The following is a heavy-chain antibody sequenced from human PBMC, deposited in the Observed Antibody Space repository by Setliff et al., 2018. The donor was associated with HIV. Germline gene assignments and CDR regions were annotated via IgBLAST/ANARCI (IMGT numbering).Heavy chain of an antibody. CDR2: VYYTGST. J-gene: IGHJ4*02. Sequence: PSETLSLTCIVSGGSIGSYYWSWIRQSPGKGLEWIGYVYYTGSTNYNPSLKSRVTISLDTSKNQFSLKLISLTAADTAVYYCARRGDYGGMGYWGLGTRVTVSS. D-gene: IGHD4-17*01. V-gene: IGHV4-59*08. CDR3: ARRGDYGGMGY. CDR1: GGSIGSYY.